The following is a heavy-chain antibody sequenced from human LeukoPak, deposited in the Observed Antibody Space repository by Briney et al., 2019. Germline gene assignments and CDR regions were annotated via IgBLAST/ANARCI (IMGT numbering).Heavy chain of an antibody. V-gene: IGHV3-48*03. D-gene: IGHD3-22*01. J-gene: IGHJ6*03. CDR1: GFTFSSYE. Sequence: PGGSLRLSCAASGFTFSSYELNWVRQAPGKGLEWVSYISSSGSTIKYADSVKGRFTISRGNAKNSLYLQMNSLRAEDTAVYYCASLDSSGWYYMDVWGKGTTITISS. CDR2: ISSSGSTI. CDR3: ASLDSSGWYYMDV.